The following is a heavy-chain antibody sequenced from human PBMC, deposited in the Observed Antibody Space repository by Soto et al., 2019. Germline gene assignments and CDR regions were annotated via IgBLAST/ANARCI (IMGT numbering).Heavy chain of an antibody. CDR2: GFSSVSA. CDR1: GVSVRSYT. J-gene: IGHJ4*02. D-gene: IGHD2-21*02. Sequence: QLQLQESGPGQVRPSETLSLTCIVSGVSVRSYTCSWVRQPANKGLEWIGRGFSSVSATYNPSLKSRVSISMDTPENRISLKLDSVTAADAGVYFCARDGMTTGDTWGPGTLVTVSS. V-gene: IGHV4-4*07. CDR3: ARDGMTTGDT.